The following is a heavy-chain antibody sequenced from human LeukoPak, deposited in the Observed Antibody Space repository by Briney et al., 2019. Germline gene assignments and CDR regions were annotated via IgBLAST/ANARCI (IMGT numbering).Heavy chain of an antibody. V-gene: IGHV3-11*01. D-gene: IGHD2-8*02. Sequence: PGGSLRLSCAASEYTFSDYYMSWIRQAPGKGLEWVSYSSCRGTTIYYAGSVKGRFIISRDNAKNSLYLQMNCLRAEDSAVYYCARDARSAQLVDGLDYWGEGTLVTVSS. CDR3: ARDARSAQLVDGLDY. CDR2: SSCRGTTI. J-gene: IGHJ4*02. CDR1: EYTFSDYY.